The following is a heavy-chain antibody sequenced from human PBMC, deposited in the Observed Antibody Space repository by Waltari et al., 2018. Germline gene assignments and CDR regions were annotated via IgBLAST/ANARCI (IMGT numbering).Heavy chain of an antibody. J-gene: IGHJ3*02. D-gene: IGHD3-10*01. V-gene: IGHV1-8*01. Sequence: QVQLVQSGAEVKKPGASVKVSCKASGYTFTSYDLNWVRQATGQGLAWMGWKNPNSGKTGYAQKFQGRGTMTRNTSISTAYMELSSMRSEDTAVYYWARVWGRLLGIWGQGKMVTVSS. CDR1: GYTFTSYD. CDR3: ARVWGRLLGI. CDR2: KNPNSGKT.